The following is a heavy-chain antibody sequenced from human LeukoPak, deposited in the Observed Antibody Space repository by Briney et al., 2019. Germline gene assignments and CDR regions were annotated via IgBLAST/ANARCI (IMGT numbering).Heavy chain of an antibody. Sequence: GGSLRLSCLGTGLAFKNYWMTWIRQAPGKGLEWVANIHPDGSVKNYVDAVRGRFSISRDNAKNSLYLQLDNLRAEDTAVYYCAKDRCGGSCYVFDYWGQGTLVTVSS. CDR2: IHPDGSVK. D-gene: IGHD2-15*01. CDR3: AKDRCGGSCYVFDY. V-gene: IGHV3-7*03. J-gene: IGHJ4*02. CDR1: GLAFKNYW.